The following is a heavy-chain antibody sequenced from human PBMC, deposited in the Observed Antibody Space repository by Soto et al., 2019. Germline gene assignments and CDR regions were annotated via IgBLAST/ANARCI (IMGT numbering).Heavy chain of an antibody. V-gene: IGHV1-8*01. Sequence: QVQLVQSGAEVKKPGASVKVSCKASGYTFTNFDINWVRQAPGQGLEWMGWTNPKRGDAGYAQKFQGRVTMTRDTSISIAYMEVSSLRSEDTAMYYCARINSDCVRTSCHLDYWGQGTLVTVSS. CDR1: GYTFTNFD. J-gene: IGHJ4*02. CDR3: ARINSDCVRTSCHLDY. CDR2: TNPKRGDA. D-gene: IGHD2-2*01.